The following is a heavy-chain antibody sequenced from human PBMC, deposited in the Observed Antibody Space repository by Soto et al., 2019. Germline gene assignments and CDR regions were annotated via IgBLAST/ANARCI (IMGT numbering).Heavy chain of an antibody. J-gene: IGHJ4*02. V-gene: IGHV4-59*08. Sequence: PSETLSLTCTVSGGSISIYYWSWIRQPPGKGLEWIGYIHYSGSTNQNPSLKSRVTISVDTSKNQFSLKLSSVTAADTAVYYCARFWGGEGYYFDYWGQGTLVTVSS. D-gene: IGHD3-16*01. CDR2: IHYSGST. CDR3: ARFWGGEGYYFDY. CDR1: GGSISIYY.